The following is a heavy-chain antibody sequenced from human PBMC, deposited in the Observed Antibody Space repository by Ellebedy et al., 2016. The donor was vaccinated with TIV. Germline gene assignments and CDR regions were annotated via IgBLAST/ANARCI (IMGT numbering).Heavy chain of an antibody. D-gene: IGHD2-21*01. V-gene: IGHV3-23*01. CDR3: VKDRPDCGGDCYDAFNI. CDR1: GFTFSSYA. J-gene: IGHJ3*02. Sequence: PGGSLRLSCAASGFTFSSYAMNWVRQAPGKGLEWVSVISGSGGSTYYADSVKGRFTISRDNSKNTLYLQMNSLRAEDTAVYYCVKDRPDCGGDCYDAFNIWGQGTMVTVSS. CDR2: ISGSGGST.